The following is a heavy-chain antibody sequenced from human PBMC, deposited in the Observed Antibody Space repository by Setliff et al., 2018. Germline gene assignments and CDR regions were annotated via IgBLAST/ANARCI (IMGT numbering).Heavy chain of an antibody. CDR2: IFYSGST. J-gene: IGHJ4*02. CDR3: ASTTYGYSYDY. CDR1: GGSISSSSYY. D-gene: IGHD5-18*01. V-gene: IGHV4-39*07. Sequence: SETLSLTCTVSGGSISSSSYYWVWIRQPPGKGLEWIGNIFYSGSTYYDPSLKSRVTISIDTSKNQFSLKLSSVTAADTAVYFCASTTYGYSYDYWGQGTLVTVSS.